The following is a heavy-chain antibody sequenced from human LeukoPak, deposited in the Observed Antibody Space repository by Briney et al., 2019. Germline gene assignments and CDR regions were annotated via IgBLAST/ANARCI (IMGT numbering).Heavy chain of an antibody. D-gene: IGHD2/OR15-2a*01. CDR3: ARGSPSYAQWHFDL. Sequence: ASVKVSCKASGYTITYYYLHWVRQAPGQGLEWMGWIIPNTGGTNYAQKFQGWVTMSSDTSISTAYMELSSLRSDDTAVYYCARGSPSYAQWHFDLWGRGTLVTVSS. CDR2: IIPNTGGT. J-gene: IGHJ2*01. CDR1: GYTITYYY. V-gene: IGHV1-2*04.